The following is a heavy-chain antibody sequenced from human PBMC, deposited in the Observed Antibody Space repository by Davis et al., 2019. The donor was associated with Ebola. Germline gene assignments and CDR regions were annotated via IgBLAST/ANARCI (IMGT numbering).Heavy chain of an antibody. Sequence: SVKVPCKASGGTFSSYAISWVRQAPGQGLEWMGRIIPILGIANYAQKFQGRVTITADKSTSTAYMELRSLRSDDTAVYYCARGYGSGWYSYWGQGTLVTVSS. CDR1: GGTFSSYA. CDR2: IIPILGIA. D-gene: IGHD6-19*01. J-gene: IGHJ4*02. V-gene: IGHV1-69*04. CDR3: ARGYGSGWYSY.